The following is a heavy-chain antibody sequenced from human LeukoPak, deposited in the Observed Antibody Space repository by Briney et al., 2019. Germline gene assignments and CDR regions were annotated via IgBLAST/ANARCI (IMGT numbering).Heavy chain of an antibody. CDR2: IIPIFGTA. D-gene: IGHD2-21*02. Sequence: SVKVSCKSSGGTFSSYAISWVRQATGQGLEWMGRIIPIFGTANYAQKFQGRVTITTDESTSTAYMELSSLRSEDTAVYYCARDFSAYCGGDCYLDWGQGTLVTVSS. V-gene: IGHV1-69*05. CDR1: GGTFSSYA. J-gene: IGHJ4*02. CDR3: ARDFSAYCGGDCYLD.